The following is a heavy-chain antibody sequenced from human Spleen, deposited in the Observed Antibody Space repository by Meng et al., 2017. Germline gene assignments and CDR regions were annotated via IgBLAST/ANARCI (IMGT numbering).Heavy chain of an antibody. V-gene: IGHV4-34*01. Sequence: QVQLQESGPGLVKPSETLSLTCTVSGGSISSYYWSWIRQPPGKGLEWIGEINHSGSTNYKPSLKSRVTISVDTSKNQFSLKLTSVTAADTAVYYCARGEGRQQLIRRPRFDPWGQGALVTVSS. D-gene: IGHD1-1*01. CDR3: ARGEGRQQLIRRPRFDP. CDR1: GGSISSYY. J-gene: IGHJ5*02. CDR2: INHSGST.